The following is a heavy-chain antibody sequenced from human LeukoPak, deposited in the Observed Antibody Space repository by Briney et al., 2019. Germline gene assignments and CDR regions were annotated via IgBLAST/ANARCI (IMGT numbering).Heavy chain of an antibody. D-gene: IGHD4-17*01. CDR1: GFPFSEFS. CDR2: VWYDGTRK. Sequence: GGSLRLSCAASGFPFSEFSLHWARQAPGKGLEWVAVVWYDGTRKYYADSVKGRFIISKDDSRDTLYLQMSSLRADDTAVYYCARGDGDYGDYYFDYWGQEVLVTVSS. CDR3: ARGDGDYGDYYFDY. J-gene: IGHJ4*02. V-gene: IGHV3-33*01.